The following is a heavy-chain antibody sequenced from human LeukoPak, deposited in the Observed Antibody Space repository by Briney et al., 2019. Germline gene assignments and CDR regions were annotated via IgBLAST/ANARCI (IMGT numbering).Heavy chain of an antibody. CDR1: GFTFSSYS. D-gene: IGHD1-26*01. CDR2: ISSSSSTR. CDR3: ARAGSGTDY. J-gene: IGHJ4*02. Sequence: GGSLRLSCEASGFTFSSYSMNWVRQAPGKGLEWVSYISSSSSTRYYADSVKGRFTISRDNAKNSLYMQMNSLRAEDTAVYYCARAGSGTDYWGQGTLVTVSS. V-gene: IGHV3-48*01.